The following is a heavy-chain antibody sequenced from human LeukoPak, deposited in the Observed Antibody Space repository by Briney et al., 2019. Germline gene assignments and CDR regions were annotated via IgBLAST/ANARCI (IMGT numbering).Heavy chain of an antibody. D-gene: IGHD5-24*01. V-gene: IGHV3-23*01. CDR1: GFSFSSYA. CDR2: FSGSGGST. Sequence: GGSLRLSCAASGFSFSSYAMSWVRQAPGKGLEWVSSFSGSGGSTYYADSVKGRFTISRDNSKNTLYLQMISLRAEDTAVYYCAKSGYNRFDYWGQGTLVTVSS. J-gene: IGHJ4*02. CDR3: AKSGYNRFDY.